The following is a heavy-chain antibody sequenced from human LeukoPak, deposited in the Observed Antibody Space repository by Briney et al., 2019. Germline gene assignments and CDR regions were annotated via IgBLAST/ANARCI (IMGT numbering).Heavy chain of an antibody. D-gene: IGHD7-27*01. CDR1: VYTFTDYF. CDR3: ARDLATSSNWELDY. V-gene: IGHV1-2*02. CDR2: INADRGGT. Sequence: GASVKVSCKASVYTFTDYFMHWVRQAPGQGLEYMGWINADRGGTQYAQKFQGRVTMTRDTSINTVSMELSRLRSDDTAVYYCARDLATSSNWELDYWGQGTLVTVSS. J-gene: IGHJ4*02.